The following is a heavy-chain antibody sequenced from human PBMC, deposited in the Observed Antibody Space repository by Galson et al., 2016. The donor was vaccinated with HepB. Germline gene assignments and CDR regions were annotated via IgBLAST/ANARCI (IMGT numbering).Heavy chain of an antibody. V-gene: IGHV4-39*01. CDR2: IVYSGSS. Sequence: SETLSLTCTISGGSISTRSYYWGWIRQPPGKGLEWIGSIVYSGSSYYTPSLKSRVTIAVDTSKNHFSLKLSSVTAADTAGYYCARQDFPHCGGYCYWSSVPHFFYFWGQGTLVTVSS. J-gene: IGHJ4*02. D-gene: IGHD2-21*02. CDR3: ARQDFPHCGGYCYWSSVPHFFYF. CDR1: GGSISTRSYY.